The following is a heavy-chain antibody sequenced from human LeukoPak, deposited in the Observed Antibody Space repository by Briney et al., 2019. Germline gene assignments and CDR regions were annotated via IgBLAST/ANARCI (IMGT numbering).Heavy chain of an antibody. CDR1: GGSISSYY. CDR2: IYYSGST. D-gene: IGHD6-6*01. V-gene: IGHV4-59*08. CDR3: ARQDSSSAALDY. Sequence: PSETLSLTCTVSGGSISSYYWSWIRQPPGKGLEWIGYIYYSGSTNYNPSLKSRVTISVDTSKNQFSLKLSSVTAADTAVYYCARQDSSSAALDYWGQGTLVTVSP. J-gene: IGHJ4*02.